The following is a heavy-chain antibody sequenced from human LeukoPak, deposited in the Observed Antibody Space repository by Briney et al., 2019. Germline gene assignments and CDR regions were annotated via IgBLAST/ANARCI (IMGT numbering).Heavy chain of an antibody. D-gene: IGHD4-17*01. CDR1: GFTFRTYA. CDR3: AKEAPTAGGFDY. J-gene: IGHJ4*02. CDR2: IADDGSNS. Sequence: GRSLRLSCAASGFTFRTYAMHWVRQAPGKGLEWLAIIADDGSNSYSADSVKGRFTISRDNAKNSLYLQMNSLRAEDTALYYCAKEAPTAGGFDYWGQGTLVTVSS. V-gene: IGHV3-30-3*01.